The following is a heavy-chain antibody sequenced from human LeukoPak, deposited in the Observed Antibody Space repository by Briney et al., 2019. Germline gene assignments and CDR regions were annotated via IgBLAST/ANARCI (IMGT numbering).Heavy chain of an antibody. D-gene: IGHD6-13*01. J-gene: IGHJ3*01. CDR2: ISGSGGSI. CDR3: ARDWGAAAGAN. Sequence: GGSLRLSCAASGFTFSSYDMSWVRQAAGKGLEWVSAISGSGGSIYYADSVRGRFTISRDNAKNSLYLQMNSLRAEGTAVYYCARDWGAAAGANRGQGTIVTVSS. V-gene: IGHV3-23*01. CDR1: GFTFSSYD.